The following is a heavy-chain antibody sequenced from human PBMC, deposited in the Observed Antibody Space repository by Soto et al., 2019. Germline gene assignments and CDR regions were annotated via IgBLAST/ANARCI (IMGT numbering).Heavy chain of an antibody. Sequence: QVQLVQSGAEVKKPGSSVKVSCKASGGTFSSYAISWVRQAPGHGLEWMGGIIPIFGTANYAQKFQGRVTITADESTSPAYMELSSLTSWATTVYYCARGRVVTENWFDPWGQGTLVTVSS. CDR3: ARGRVVTENWFDP. CDR1: GGTFSSYA. V-gene: IGHV1-69*01. D-gene: IGHD3-22*01. J-gene: IGHJ5*02. CDR2: IIPIFGTA.